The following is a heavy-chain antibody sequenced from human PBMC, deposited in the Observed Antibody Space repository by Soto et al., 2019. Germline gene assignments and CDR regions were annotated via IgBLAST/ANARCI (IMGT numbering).Heavy chain of an antibody. Sequence: GGSLRLSCAASGFTFDDYGMSWVRQAPGKGLEWVSGINWNGGSTGYADSVKGRFTISRDNAKNSLYLQMNSLRAEDTALYYCAREEGCSGGSCYSFDYWGQGTLVTVSS. CDR3: AREEGCSGGSCYSFDY. CDR2: INWNGGST. V-gene: IGHV3-20*04. J-gene: IGHJ4*02. D-gene: IGHD2-15*01. CDR1: GFTFDDYG.